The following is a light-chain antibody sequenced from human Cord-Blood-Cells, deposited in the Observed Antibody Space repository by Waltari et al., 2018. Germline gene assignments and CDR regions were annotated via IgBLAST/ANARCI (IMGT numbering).Light chain of an antibody. CDR3: QVWDSSSDHWV. Sequence: SYVLTQPPSVSVAPGKTARITCGGNNIGSKKVHWYQQKQGPAPVLVIYYDSDRPSGILERFSGSNSGNSATLTISRVDAGDEADYYCQVWDSSSDHWVFGGGTKLTVL. CDR1: NIGSKK. J-gene: IGLJ3*02. CDR2: YDS. V-gene: IGLV3-21*04.